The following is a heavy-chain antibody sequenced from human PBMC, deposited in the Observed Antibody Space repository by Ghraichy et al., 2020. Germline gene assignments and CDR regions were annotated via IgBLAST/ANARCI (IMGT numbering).Heavy chain of an antibody. CDR1: GFSLSTSGMC. CDR2: IDWDDDK. J-gene: IGHJ3*02. Sequence: SGPTLVKPTQTLTLTCTFSGFSLSTSGMCVSWIRQPPGKALEWLALIDWDDDKYYSTSLKTRLTISKDTSKNQVVLTMTNMDPVDTATYYCARIRDSGSCLYAFDIWRHRTMVTASS. D-gene: IGHD1-26*01. CDR3: ARIRDSGSCLYAFDI. V-gene: IGHV2-70*01.